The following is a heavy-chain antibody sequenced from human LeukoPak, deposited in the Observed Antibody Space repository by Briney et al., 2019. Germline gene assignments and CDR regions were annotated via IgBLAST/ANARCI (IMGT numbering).Heavy chain of an antibody. CDR3: ARDDSFGYYPY. J-gene: IGHJ4*02. D-gene: IGHD5-18*01. CDR2: INPSGTST. Sequence: ASVKVSCKASGYTFISYSMHWVRQAPGQGLEWMGIINPSGTSTFYAQKFQGRVTMTRDTSTSTVHMELSSLRSEDTAVYYCARDDSFGYYPYWGQGTLVTVSS. V-gene: IGHV1-46*01. CDR1: GYTFISYS.